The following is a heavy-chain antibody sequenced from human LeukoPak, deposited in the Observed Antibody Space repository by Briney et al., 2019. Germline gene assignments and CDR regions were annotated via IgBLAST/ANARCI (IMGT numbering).Heavy chain of an antibody. Sequence: ASVKVSCKASGYTFTGYYMHWVRQAPGQGLEWMGWINPNSGGTNYAQKLHGRVTMTRDTSISTAYMELSRLRSDDTAVYYCARGHSSGWYVDYWGQGTLVTVSS. CDR2: INPNSGGT. V-gene: IGHV1-2*02. J-gene: IGHJ4*02. D-gene: IGHD6-19*01. CDR1: GYTFTGYY. CDR3: ARGHSSGWYVDY.